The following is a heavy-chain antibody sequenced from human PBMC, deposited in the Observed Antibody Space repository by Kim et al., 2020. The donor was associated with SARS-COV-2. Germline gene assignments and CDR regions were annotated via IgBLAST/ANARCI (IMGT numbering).Heavy chain of an antibody. D-gene: IGHD1-1*01. Sequence: DSVKGRFTISRDNAKNSLYLQMNSLRAEDTAVYYCARAVWNRRGPYAFDIWGQGTMVTVSS. V-gene: IGHV3-21*01. J-gene: IGHJ3*02. CDR3: ARAVWNRRGPYAFDI.